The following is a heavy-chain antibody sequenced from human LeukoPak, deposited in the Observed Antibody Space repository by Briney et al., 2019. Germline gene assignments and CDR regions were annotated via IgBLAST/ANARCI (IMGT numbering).Heavy chain of an antibody. J-gene: IGHJ6*03. CDR2: IKQDGSEK. CDR1: GFTFSSYW. Sequence: GGSLRLSCAASGFTFSSYWMSWVRQAPGKGLEWVANIKQDGSEKYYVDSVKGRFTISRDNAKNSLYLQMNSLRAEDTAVYYCARVPIQLWPGYYYYYMDVWGKGTTVTVSS. V-gene: IGHV3-7*01. CDR3: ARVPIQLWPGYYYYYMDV. D-gene: IGHD5-18*01.